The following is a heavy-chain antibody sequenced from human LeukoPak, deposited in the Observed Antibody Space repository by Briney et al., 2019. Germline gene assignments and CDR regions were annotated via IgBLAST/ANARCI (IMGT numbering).Heavy chain of an antibody. V-gene: IGHV3-74*01. CDR2: INIDGSGT. D-gene: IGHD4-11*01. J-gene: IGHJ3*01. CDR3: ARGTVVTKSAFDL. Sequence: GGSLRLSCAASGFTFSTYWMHWVRQVSGKGLVWVSRINIDGSGTIYADSVKGRFTISRDNAKNTLYLQMNSLRAEDTAVYYCARGTVVTKSAFDLWGQGTMVTVSS. CDR1: GFTFSTYW.